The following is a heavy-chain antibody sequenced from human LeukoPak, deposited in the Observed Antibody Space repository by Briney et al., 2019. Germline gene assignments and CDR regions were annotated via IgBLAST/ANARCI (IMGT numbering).Heavy chain of an antibody. CDR1: GFTFRFYA. CDR2: ISGDASVS. D-gene: IGHD6-13*01. J-gene: IGHJ3*02. V-gene: IGHV3-23*01. CDR3: AKAYSSSLYGDAFHI. Sequence: PGGSPRVSCAGSGFTFRFYAMTWVRQAPGKGLEWGSGISGDASVSKHADSVKGRFNISRDNSKNTLYLQLNSLRVEDTAIYYCAKAYSSSLYGDAFHIWGQGTMVTVSP.